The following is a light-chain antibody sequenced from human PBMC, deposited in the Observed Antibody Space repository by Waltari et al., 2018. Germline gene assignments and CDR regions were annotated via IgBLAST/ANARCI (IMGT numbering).Light chain of an antibody. Sequence: SYVLTQPPSVSVAPGKTARITCGGNNIGSKSVHCYQQKPGQAPVLVIYDDSDRPSGIPERFSGSNSGNTATLTISRVEAGDEADYYCQVWDSSSDHSWVFGGGTKLTVL. V-gene: IGLV3-21*04. CDR3: QVWDSSSDHSWV. CDR2: DDS. CDR1: NIGSKS. J-gene: IGLJ3*02.